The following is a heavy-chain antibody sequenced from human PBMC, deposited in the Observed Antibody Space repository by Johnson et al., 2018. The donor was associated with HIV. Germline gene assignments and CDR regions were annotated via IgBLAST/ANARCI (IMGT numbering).Heavy chain of an antibody. D-gene: IGHD2-2*01. CDR1: GFSFSSYA. V-gene: IGHV3-30*04. J-gene: IGHJ3*02. CDR3: AASWYGVSRPNAFDI. CDR2: VSYAGSER. Sequence: QVTLVESGGGVVQPGRSLRLSCAASGFSFSSYAMHWVRQAPGKGLEWVAVVSYAGSERYYADSVKGRFTISRDNSKNTLYLQMNSLRAEDSAVYYCAASWYGVSRPNAFDIWGQGTMVTVSS.